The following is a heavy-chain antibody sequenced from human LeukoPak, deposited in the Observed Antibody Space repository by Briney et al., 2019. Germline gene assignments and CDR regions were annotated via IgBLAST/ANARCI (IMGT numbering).Heavy chain of an antibody. D-gene: IGHD6-19*01. CDR1: GFTFDDYA. J-gene: IGHJ4*02. CDR3: AKDRSRSYSSFDS. CDR2: ISWNSGSI. Sequence: GGSLRLSCAASGFTFDDYAMHWVRQAPGKGLEWVSGISWNSGSIDYADSVKGRFTISRDNAKNSLYLQMNSLRAEDTAFYYCAKDRSRSYSSFDSWGQGTLVTVSS. V-gene: IGHV3-9*01.